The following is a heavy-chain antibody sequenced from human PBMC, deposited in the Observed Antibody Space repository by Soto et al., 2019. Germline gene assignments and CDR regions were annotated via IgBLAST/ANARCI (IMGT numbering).Heavy chain of an antibody. Sequence: EVQLLQSGGGLVQPGGSLRLSCAASGFTFSSYAMSCVRQAPGKGLEWVSTVSGTGGSTYYPDSVKGRFTISRDNSKNTVYLQMNSVRAEDAAVYYCAKEMTSGYYLFDYWGQGTLVTVSS. CDR1: GFTFSSYA. V-gene: IGHV3-23*01. J-gene: IGHJ4*02. D-gene: IGHD3-22*01. CDR2: VSGTGGST. CDR3: AKEMTSGYYLFDY.